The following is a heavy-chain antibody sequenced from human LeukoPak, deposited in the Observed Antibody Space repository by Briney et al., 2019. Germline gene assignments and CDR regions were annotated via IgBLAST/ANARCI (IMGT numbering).Heavy chain of an antibody. CDR3: ASNFYSSSWYDGWFGP. D-gene: IGHD6-13*01. J-gene: IGHJ5*02. CDR1: GGSFSGYY. CDR2: INHSGST. V-gene: IGHV4-34*01. Sequence: SETLSLTCAVYGGSFSGYYWSWIRQPPGKGLEWIGEINHSGSTNYSPSLKSRVTISVDTSKNQFSLKLSSVTAADTAVYYCASNFYSSSWYDGWFGPWGQGTLVTVSS.